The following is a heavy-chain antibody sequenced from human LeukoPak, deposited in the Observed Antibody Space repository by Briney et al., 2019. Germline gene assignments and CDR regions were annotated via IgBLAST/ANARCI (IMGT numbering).Heavy chain of an antibody. CDR2: IYTSGST. V-gene: IGHV4-61*02. Sequence: PSQTLSLTCTVSGGSISSGSYYWSWIRQPAGKGLEWIGRIYTSGSTNYNPSLKSRVTISVDTSKNQFSLKLSSETAADTAVYYCARWGAVAGTGDYWGQGTLVTVSS. J-gene: IGHJ4*02. CDR3: ARWGAVAGTGDY. D-gene: IGHD6-19*01. CDR1: GGSISSGSYY.